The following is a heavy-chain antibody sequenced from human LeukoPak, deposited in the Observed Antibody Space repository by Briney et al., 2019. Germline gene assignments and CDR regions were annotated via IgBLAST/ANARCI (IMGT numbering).Heavy chain of an antibody. CDR3: VRSGLRPLDS. CDR2: VSSTSINI. V-gene: IGHV3-21*06. Sequence: GGSLRLSCAASGFTFSSYGMNWVRQAPGKGFEWVSSVSSTSINIDYADSVKGRFTISRDNAKNSVSLQMNSLRVEDTAVYYCVRSGLRPLDSWGQGTLVAVSS. D-gene: IGHD4-17*01. J-gene: IGHJ4*02. CDR1: GFTFSSYG.